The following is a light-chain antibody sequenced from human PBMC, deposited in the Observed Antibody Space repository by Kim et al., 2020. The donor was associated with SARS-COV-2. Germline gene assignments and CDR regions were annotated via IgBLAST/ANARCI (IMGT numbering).Light chain of an antibody. CDR3: QQCATSPLT. CDR2: DAS. V-gene: IGKV3-20*01. CDR1: QSVGRNY. J-gene: IGKJ5*01. Sequence: SPGERASPSCRASQSVGRNYLAWYQHKPGQAPRLLIYDASSRAIGIPDRFTGSGSGTDFTLTISRLEPEDFAVYYCQQCATSPLTFGQGTRLEIK.